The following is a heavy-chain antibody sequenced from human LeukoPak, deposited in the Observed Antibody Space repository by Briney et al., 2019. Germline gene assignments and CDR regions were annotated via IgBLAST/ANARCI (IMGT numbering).Heavy chain of an antibody. CDR3: VKQVTVTNNAFDI. V-gene: IGHV3-23*01. J-gene: IGHJ3*02. CDR1: GFTFSSYA. D-gene: IGHD4-17*01. Sequence: GGPLRLSCAASGFTFSSYAMSWVRQAPGKGLEWVSAISGSGGSTYYADSVKGRFTISRDNSKNTLYLQMNSLRAEDTAVYSCVKQVTVTNNAFDIWGQGTMVTVSS. CDR2: ISGSGGST.